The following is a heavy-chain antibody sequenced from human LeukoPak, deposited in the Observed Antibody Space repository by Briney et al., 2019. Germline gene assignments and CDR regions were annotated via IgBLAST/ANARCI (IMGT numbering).Heavy chain of an antibody. J-gene: IGHJ4*02. Sequence: AAVKVSCKPSGGTFSSYAISWVRQAPGQGLEWMGGIIPIFGTANYAQKFQGRVTITADESTSTAYMELSSLRSEETAVYYCAGEVAGNLNFDYWGQGTLVTVSS. D-gene: IGHD6-19*01. CDR2: IIPIFGTA. CDR1: GGTFSSYA. V-gene: IGHV1-69*13. CDR3: AGEVAGNLNFDY.